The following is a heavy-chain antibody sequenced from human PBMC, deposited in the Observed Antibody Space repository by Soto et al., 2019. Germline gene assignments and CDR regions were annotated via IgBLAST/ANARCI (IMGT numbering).Heavy chain of an antibody. CDR1: GFTFSRYS. Sequence: EVQLVESGGGLVQPGGSLRLSCAASGFTFSRYSMTWVRQAPGKGLEWVANIKQDGSEKYYVDSVKGRFTISRDNTKKSLDLQMNSLRTQDTAVYYCARGSGWGDSWGQGTLVTVSS. CDR3: ARGSGWGDS. CDR2: IKQDGSEK. V-gene: IGHV3-7*03. J-gene: IGHJ4*02. D-gene: IGHD6-19*01.